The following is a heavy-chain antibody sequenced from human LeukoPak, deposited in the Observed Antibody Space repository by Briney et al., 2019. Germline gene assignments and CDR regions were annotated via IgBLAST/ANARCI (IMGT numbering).Heavy chain of an antibody. D-gene: IGHD3-16*01. CDR3: TRIWLRAFYI. V-gene: IGHV5-51*01. CDR2: IYPDDSDT. Sequence: GESLKISCKGSGYSFTNYWIAWVRQMPGKGLEWMGIIYPDDSDTRYSPSFQGQVTISADKSISTSYLQRSSMKGSDTAMYYCTRIWLRAFYIWGQGTMVTVSS. J-gene: IGHJ3*02. CDR1: GYSFTNYW.